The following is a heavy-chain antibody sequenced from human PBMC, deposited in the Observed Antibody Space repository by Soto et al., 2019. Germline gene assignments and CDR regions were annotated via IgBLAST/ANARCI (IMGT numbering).Heavy chain of an antibody. CDR1: GYTFTSYG. CDR3: ARGYIRVEMATIGTEFDY. D-gene: IGHD6-13*01. Sequence: QVQLVQSGAEVKKPGASVKVSCKASGYTFTSYGISWVRQAPGQGLEWMGWISAYNGNTNYAQKLQGRVTMTTDTSTSTAYMELRSLRSDDTAVYYCARGYIRVEMATIGTEFDYWGQGTLVTVSS. V-gene: IGHV1-18*01. CDR2: ISAYNGNT. J-gene: IGHJ4*02.